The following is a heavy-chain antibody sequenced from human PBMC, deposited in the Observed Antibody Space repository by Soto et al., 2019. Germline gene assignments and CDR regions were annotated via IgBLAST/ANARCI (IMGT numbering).Heavy chain of an antibody. CDR1: GFTFSSYA. J-gene: IGHJ3*02. Sequence: EVQLLESGGGLVQPGGSLRLSCAASGFTFSSYAMSCVRQAPGKWLEWVSDISGSGGSTYYAVSVKGRFTISSDNAKTPLYLQMNSLRADDTAVDYCAKGGSSWMFASEIWVQGTMVTVSS. CDR3: AKGGSSWMFASEI. CDR2: ISGSGGST. D-gene: IGHD6-13*01. V-gene: IGHV3-23*01.